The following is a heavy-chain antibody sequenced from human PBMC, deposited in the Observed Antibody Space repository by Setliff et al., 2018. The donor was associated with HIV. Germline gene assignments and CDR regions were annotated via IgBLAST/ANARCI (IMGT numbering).Heavy chain of an antibody. V-gene: IGHV3-23*01. CDR2: INGDGDST. CDR3: AKDYTTTFWEYNWFDL. J-gene: IGHJ5*02. Sequence: PGGSLRLSCVASGLTFNRYWMSWVRQVPGKGLEWVSGINGDGDSTYYADSVKGRFTVSRDNSKDTLTLQMNDLRAEDTGLYYCAKDYTTTFWEYNWFDLWGQGTLVTVSS. D-gene: IGHD3-3*01. CDR1: GLTFNRYW.